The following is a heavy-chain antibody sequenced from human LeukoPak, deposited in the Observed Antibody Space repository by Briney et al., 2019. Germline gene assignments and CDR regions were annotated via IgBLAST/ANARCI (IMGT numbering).Heavy chain of an antibody. CDR3: ANLGDYYDSSGYYYDY. CDR1: GFTFSRYS. CDR2: ISSSSSYI. Sequence: GGSLRLSCAASGFTFSRYSMNWVRQAPGKGLEWVSCISSSSSYIYYANSVKGRFTISRDNAKNSLYLQMNSLRAEDTAVYYCANLGDYYDSSGYYYDYWGQGTLVTVSS. V-gene: IGHV3-21*01. J-gene: IGHJ4*02. D-gene: IGHD3-22*01.